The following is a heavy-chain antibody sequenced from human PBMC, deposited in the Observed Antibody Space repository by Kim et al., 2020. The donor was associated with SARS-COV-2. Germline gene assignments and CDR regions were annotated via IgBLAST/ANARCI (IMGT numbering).Heavy chain of an antibody. CDR3: ARGYAMDV. V-gene: IGHV1-8*01. J-gene: IGHJ6*02. CDR2: GKP. Sequence: GKPGYAKKFQGRLTMTRNTSPSTAYMELSSLRSDDTAVYYCARGYAMDVWGQGTTVTVSS.